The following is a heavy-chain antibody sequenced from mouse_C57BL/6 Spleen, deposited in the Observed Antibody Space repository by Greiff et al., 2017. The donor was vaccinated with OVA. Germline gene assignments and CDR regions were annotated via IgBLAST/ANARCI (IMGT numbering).Heavy chain of an antibody. Sequence: EVKLMESGGGLVKPGGSLKLSCAASGFTFSSYAMSWVRQTPEKRLEWVATISDGGSYTYYPDNVKGRFTISRDTAKNNLYLQMSHLKSEDTAMYYCAVPHYYGSSYDAMDYWGQGTSVTVSS. J-gene: IGHJ4*01. CDR1: GFTFSSYA. CDR3: AVPHYYGSSYDAMDY. CDR2: ISDGGSYT. D-gene: IGHD1-1*01. V-gene: IGHV5-4*03.